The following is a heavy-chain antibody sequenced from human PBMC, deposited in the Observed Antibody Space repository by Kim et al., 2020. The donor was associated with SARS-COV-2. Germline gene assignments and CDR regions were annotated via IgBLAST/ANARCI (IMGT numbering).Heavy chain of an antibody. J-gene: IGHJ6*03. Sequence: ASVKVSCKASGYTFTSYDINWVRQATGQGLEWMGWMNPNSGNTGYAQKFQGRVTMTRNTSISTAYMERSSLRSEDTAVYYGARLGWGYSSSWFGYYYYMDVWGKGTTVTVSS. D-gene: IGHD6-13*01. CDR3: ARLGWGYSSSWFGYYYYMDV. CDR1: GYTFTSYD. V-gene: IGHV1-8*01. CDR2: MNPNSGNT.